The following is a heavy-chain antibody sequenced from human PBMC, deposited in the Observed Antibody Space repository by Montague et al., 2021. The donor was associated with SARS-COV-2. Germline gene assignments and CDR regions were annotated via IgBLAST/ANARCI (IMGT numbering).Heavy chain of an antibody. CDR3: ATGLRFLEWLLLSWFDP. Sequence: SETLSLTCTVSGGSISSSSYYWGWIRQPPGKGLEWIGSMYYSGSTYYNPSLKSRVTISLDTSKNHFSLRLSSVTAADTAVYYCATGLRFLEWLLLSWFDPWGQGTLVTVSS. CDR1: GGSISSSSYY. D-gene: IGHD3-3*01. V-gene: IGHV4-39*01. J-gene: IGHJ5*02. CDR2: MYYSGST.